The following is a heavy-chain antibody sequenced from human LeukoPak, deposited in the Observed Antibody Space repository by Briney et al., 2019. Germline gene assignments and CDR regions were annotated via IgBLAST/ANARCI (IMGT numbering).Heavy chain of an antibody. CDR2: ITTSNGEK. CDR1: GYTLSEYG. V-gene: IGHV1-18*01. J-gene: IGHJ4*02. Sequence: ASVRVSCKTSGYTLSEYGISWVLQAPGQGLEWEGWITTSNGEKIYSQRFQGRVTMTTDTSSGTYYMELRNLRSDDTAIYYCARDCSNGVCYPRDYWGQGTQVVVST. CDR3: ARDCSNGVCYPRDY. D-gene: IGHD2-8*01.